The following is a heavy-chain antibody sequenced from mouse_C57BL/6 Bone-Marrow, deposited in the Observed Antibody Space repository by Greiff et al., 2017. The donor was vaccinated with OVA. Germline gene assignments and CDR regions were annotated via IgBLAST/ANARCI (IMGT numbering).Heavy chain of an antibody. CDR1: GYTFTSYW. V-gene: IGHV1-69*01. Sequence: VQLQQPGAELVMPGASVKLSCKASGYTFTSYWMHWVKQRPGQGLEWIGEIDPSDSYTNYNQKFKGKSTFTVDKSSSTAYMQLSSLTSEDSAVDYCAREDDYDLYWYLDVWGTGTTVTVSS. CDR3: AREDDYDLYWYLDV. CDR2: IDPSDSYT. D-gene: IGHD2-4*01. J-gene: IGHJ1*03.